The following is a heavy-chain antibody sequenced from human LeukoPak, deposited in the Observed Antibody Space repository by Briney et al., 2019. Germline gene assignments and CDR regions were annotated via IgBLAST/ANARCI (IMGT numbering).Heavy chain of an antibody. D-gene: IGHD3-22*01. J-gene: IGHJ3*02. CDR1: GGSISSYY. Sequence: SETLSLTCTVSGGSISSYYWSWIRQPPGKGLEWIGYIYTSGSTNYNPSPKSRVTISVDTSKNQFSLKLSSVTAADTAVYYCARHVETYYYDSSEIGAFDIWGQGTMVTVSS. CDR2: IYTSGST. V-gene: IGHV4-4*09. CDR3: ARHVETYYYDSSEIGAFDI.